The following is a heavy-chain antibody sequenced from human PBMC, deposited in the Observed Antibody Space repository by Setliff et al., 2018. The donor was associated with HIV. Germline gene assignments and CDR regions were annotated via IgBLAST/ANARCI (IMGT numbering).Heavy chain of an antibody. CDR1: GGSFSGYY. J-gene: IGHJ4*02. Sequence: SETLSLTCAVYGGSFSGYYWSWIRQPPGKGLEWSGEINHSGSTNYNPSLKSRVTISVDTSKNQFSLKLSSVTAADTAVYYCARARGMVRGVISYWGQGTLVTV. D-gene: IGHD3-10*01. V-gene: IGHV4-34*01. CDR2: INHSGST. CDR3: ARARGMVRGVISY.